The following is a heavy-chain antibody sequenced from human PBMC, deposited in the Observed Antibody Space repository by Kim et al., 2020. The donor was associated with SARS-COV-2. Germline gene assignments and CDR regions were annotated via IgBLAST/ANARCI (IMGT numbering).Heavy chain of an antibody. V-gene: IGHV4-39*01. Sequence: SETLSLTCTVSGGSISSSSDYWGWIRQPPGKGLEWIGSIYYSGRTYYNPSLKSRVTISVDTFKSQFSLKLSSVTATDTAVYYCARHVKSGSYYDDYWGQGTLVTVSS. CDR2: IYYSGRT. D-gene: IGHD1-26*01. J-gene: IGHJ4*03. CDR1: GGSISSSSDY. CDR3: ARHVKSGSYYDDY.